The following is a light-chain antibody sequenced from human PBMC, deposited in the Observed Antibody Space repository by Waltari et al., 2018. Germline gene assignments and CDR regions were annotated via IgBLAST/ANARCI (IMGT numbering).Light chain of an antibody. Sequence: QSVLTQPPSASGTPGQTATLPCSGTRSNVGSNHANWFQQVPGTAPKLLIYSNNQRPSGVPDRFSGSKSGPSASLAISGLQSEDEADYYCAAWDDSLNAYVFGTGTQVPVL. V-gene: IGLV1-44*01. CDR2: SNN. CDR3: AAWDDSLNAYV. CDR1: RSNVGSNH. J-gene: IGLJ1*01.